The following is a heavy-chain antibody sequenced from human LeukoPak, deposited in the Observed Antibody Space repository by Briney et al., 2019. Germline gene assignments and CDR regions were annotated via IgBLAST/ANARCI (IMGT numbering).Heavy chain of an antibody. CDR1: GGSFSGYY. CDR2: INHSGST. J-gene: IGHJ5*02. V-gene: IGHV4-34*01. CDR3: ARLLGYSYGYRPPHWFDP. Sequence: PSETLSLTCAVYGGSFSGYYWSWIRQPPGKGLEWIGEINHSGSTNYNPSLKSRVTISVDTSKNQFSLKLSSVTAADTAVYYCARLLGYSYGYRPPHWFDPWGQGTLVTVSS. D-gene: IGHD5-18*01.